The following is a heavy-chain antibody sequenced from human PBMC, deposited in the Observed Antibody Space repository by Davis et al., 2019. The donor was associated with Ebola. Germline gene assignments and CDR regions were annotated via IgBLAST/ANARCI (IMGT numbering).Heavy chain of an antibody. J-gene: IGHJ4*02. D-gene: IGHD7-27*01. V-gene: IGHV3-30-3*01. CDR1: GFTFSSYT. CDR2: IPYDGSDK. Sequence: GESLKISCAASGFTFSSYTIHWVRQTPGKGPEWVAAIPYDGSDKLYADSVRGRFTISRDNARKSLYLDMNSLRAEDTAIYYCATDNWGPALWGQGTLLTVSS. CDR3: ATDNWGPAL.